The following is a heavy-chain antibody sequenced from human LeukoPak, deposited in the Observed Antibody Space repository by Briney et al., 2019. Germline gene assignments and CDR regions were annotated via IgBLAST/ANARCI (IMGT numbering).Heavy chain of an antibody. D-gene: IGHD2-2*01. CDR1: GYTLTELS. V-gene: IGHV1-24*01. CDR3: ELQSNRAYCSSTSCQNFDY. Sequence: ASVKVSCKVSGYTLTELSMHWVRQAPGKGLEWMGGFDPEDGETIYAQKFQGRVTMTEDTSTDTAYMELSSLRSEDTAVYYCELQSNRAYCSSTSCQNFDYWGRGTLVTVSS. J-gene: IGHJ4*02. CDR2: FDPEDGET.